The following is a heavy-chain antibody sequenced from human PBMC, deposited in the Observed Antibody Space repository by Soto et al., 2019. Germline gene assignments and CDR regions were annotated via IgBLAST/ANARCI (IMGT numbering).Heavy chain of an antibody. CDR2: ISGSGGST. CDR3: ARTSVTTPYYYYYMDV. D-gene: IGHD4-4*01. J-gene: IGHJ6*03. CDR1: GFTFGSYS. Sequence: EVQLLESGGGLVQPGGSLRLSCATSGFTFGSYSMSWVRQAPDKGLEWVSSISGSGGSTYYADSVKGRFTISRDNSKNTLYLQMSSLRAEDTAVYYSARTSVTTPYYYYYMDVWGKGTTVTVSS. V-gene: IGHV3-23*01.